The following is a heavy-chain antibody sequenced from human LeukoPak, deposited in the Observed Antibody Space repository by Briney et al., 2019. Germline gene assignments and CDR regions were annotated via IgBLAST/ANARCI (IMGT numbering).Heavy chain of an antibody. CDR3: ARDLTWELGVPGDY. J-gene: IGHJ4*02. V-gene: IGHV3-30*02. CDR2: IQYDGSKK. Sequence: GGSLRLSCVASGFTFSSNGMHWVRQAPGKGLEWVTFIQYDGSKKYYADSVKGRFTISRDNSKNTLYLQMNSLRAEDTAVYYCARDLTWELGVPGDYWGQGTLVTVSS. D-gene: IGHD3-10*01. CDR1: GFTFSSNG.